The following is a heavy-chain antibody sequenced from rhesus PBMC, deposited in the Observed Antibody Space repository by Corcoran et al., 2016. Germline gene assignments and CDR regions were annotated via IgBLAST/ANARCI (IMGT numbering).Heavy chain of an antibody. V-gene: IGHV4-65*01. CDR1: GVSISRSNW. CDR2: ISGRSGSP. J-gene: IGHJ4*01. D-gene: IGHD6-31*01. Sequence: QVQLQESGPGLVKASETLAPTCAVSGVSISRSNWWSRIRQSPGKGWEWIGFISGRSGSPFYHPSLKRPGALSTDASKGQFSLTLNSVTAADTAVYYCARHPGTGWMNFDYWGQGVLVTVSS. CDR3: ARHPGTGWMNFDY.